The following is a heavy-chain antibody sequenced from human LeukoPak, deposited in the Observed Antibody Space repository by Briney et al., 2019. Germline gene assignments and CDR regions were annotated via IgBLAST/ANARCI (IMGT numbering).Heavy chain of an antibody. Sequence: SETLSLSCNVSGGSISSYFWTWIRQPAGKGLEWIGRIHASGTTNYNSSLKSRVSMSVDTSKNQFSLKLTSVTAADTAVYFCARDGADVYGRAFDYWGQGTLVSVSS. CDR3: ARDGADVYGRAFDY. CDR2: IHASGTT. CDR1: GGSISSYF. J-gene: IGHJ4*02. V-gene: IGHV4-4*07. D-gene: IGHD3-10*01.